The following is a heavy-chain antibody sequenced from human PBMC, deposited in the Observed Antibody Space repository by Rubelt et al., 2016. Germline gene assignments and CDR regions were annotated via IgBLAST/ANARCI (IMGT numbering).Heavy chain of an antibody. J-gene: IGHJ4*02. D-gene: IGHD3-22*01. CDR1: GFTFSSYA. V-gene: IGHV3-30*04. Sequence: GGVVQPGRSLRLSCAASGFTFSSYAMHWVRQAPGKGLEWVAVISYDGSNKYYADSVKGRFTISRDNSKNTLYLQMNSLRAEDTAVYYCAREYYDSSGIFFDYWGQGTLVTVSS. CDR3: AREYYDSSGIFFDY. CDR2: ISYDGSNK.